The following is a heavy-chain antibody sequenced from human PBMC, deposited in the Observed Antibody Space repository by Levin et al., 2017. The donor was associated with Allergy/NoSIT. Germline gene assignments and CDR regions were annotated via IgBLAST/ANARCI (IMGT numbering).Heavy chain of an antibody. V-gene: IGHV3-66*01. J-gene: IGHJ4*02. CDR1: GFTVSSNY. Sequence: SGESLKISCAASGFTVSSNYMSWVRQVPGKGLEWVSVIYSGGSTYYADSVKGRFTISKDHFKNTLYLQINTLRAEDTAVYYCTRASNIGVPASNYYFDYWGQGTLVTVSS. CDR2: IYSGGST. D-gene: IGHD2-21*01. CDR3: TRASNIGVPASNYYFDY.